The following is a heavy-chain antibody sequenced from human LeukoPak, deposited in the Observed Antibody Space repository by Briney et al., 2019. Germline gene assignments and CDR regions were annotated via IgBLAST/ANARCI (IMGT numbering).Heavy chain of an antibody. CDR3: AREGLWLLRAFDI. V-gene: IGHV4-61*02. CDR1: GGSISSGSYY. D-gene: IGHD5-18*01. J-gene: IGHJ3*02. Sequence: PSETLSLTCTVPGGSISSGSYYWSWIRQPAGKGLEWIGRIYTSGSTNYNPSLKSRVTISVDTSKNQFSLKLSSVTAADTAVYYCAREGLWLLRAFDIWGQGTMVTVSS. CDR2: IYTSGST.